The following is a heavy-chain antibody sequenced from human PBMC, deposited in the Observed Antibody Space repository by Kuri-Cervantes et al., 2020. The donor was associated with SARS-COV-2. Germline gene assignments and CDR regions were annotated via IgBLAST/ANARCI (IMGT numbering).Heavy chain of an antibody. J-gene: IGHJ4*02. V-gene: IGHV3-15*01. CDR3: TTGGAATSVISMDRGNTALFKAFYH. CDR1: GGSISSSSYY. CDR2: IKSKTGGRTT. D-gene: IGHD3-10*01. Sequence: GESLKIFCTVSGGSISSSSYYWGWIRQAPGKGLEWVGRIKSKTGGRTTDSAAPVKGRFTISRHDPTNTLYLQMNSLKIEDTGVYYCTTGGAATSVISMDRGNTALFKAFYHWGQGALVTVSS.